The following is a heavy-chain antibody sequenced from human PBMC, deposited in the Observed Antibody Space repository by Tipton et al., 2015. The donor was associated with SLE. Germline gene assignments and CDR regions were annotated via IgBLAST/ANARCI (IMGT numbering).Heavy chain of an antibody. V-gene: IGHV4-4*08. Sequence: LRLSCTVSSSSISNYYWSWIRQSPGKGLEWIGYIYTYGTTNYNPSLKSRVTISVDTSRNQFSLKLNSVTAADTAVYYCARGGIGSYVAFDIWGQGTMVTVSS. CDR3: ARGGIGSYVAFDI. CDR1: SSSISNYY. J-gene: IGHJ3*02. D-gene: IGHD1-26*01. CDR2: IYTYGTT.